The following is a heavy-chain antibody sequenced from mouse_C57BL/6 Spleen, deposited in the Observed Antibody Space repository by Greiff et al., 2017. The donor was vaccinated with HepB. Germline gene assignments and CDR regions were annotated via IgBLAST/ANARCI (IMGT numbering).Heavy chain of an antibody. CDR2: IYPRDGST. J-gene: IGHJ3*01. D-gene: IGHD1-1*01. Sequence: VQLQQSGPELVKPGASVKLSCKASGYTFTSYDINWVKQRPGQGLEWIGWIYPRDGSTKYNEKFKGKATLTVDTSSSTAYMELHSLTSADSAVYFCARGGYGSSPAWFAYWGQGTLVTVSA. CDR1: GYTFTSYD. V-gene: IGHV1-85*01. CDR3: ARGGYGSSPAWFAY.